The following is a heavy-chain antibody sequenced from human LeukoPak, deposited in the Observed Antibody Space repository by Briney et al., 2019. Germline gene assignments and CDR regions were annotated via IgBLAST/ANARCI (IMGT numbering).Heavy chain of an antibody. CDR1: GYSFTSYW. CDR2: IYPCDSDT. D-gene: IGHD2-15*01. Sequence: GESLKISCKGSGYSFTSYWIGWVRQMPGKGLEWMGIIYPCDSDTRYSPSFQGQVTISADKSISTAYLQWSSLKASDTAMYYCARKKGSGGILNWFDPWGQGTLVTVSS. J-gene: IGHJ5*02. V-gene: IGHV5-51*01. CDR3: ARKKGSGGILNWFDP.